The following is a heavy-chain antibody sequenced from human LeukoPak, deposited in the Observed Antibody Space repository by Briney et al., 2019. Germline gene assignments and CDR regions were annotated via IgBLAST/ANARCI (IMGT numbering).Heavy chain of an antibody. CDR1: GGSISSYY. CDR3: ARDRAALDAFDI. V-gene: IGHV4-4*07. D-gene: IGHD3-10*01. CDR2: IYTSGST. J-gene: IGHJ3*02. Sequence: SETLSLTCTVSGGSISSYYWSWIRQPAGKGLEWIGRIYTSGSTNYNPSLKSRVTISVDTSKNQFSLKLSSVTAADTAVYYCARDRAALDAFDIWGQGTMVTVSS.